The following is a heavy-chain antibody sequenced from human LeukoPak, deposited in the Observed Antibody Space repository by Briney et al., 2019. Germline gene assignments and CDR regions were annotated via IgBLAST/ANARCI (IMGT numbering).Heavy chain of an antibody. V-gene: IGHV3-23*01. CDR3: AKNRGGSYYSGSDY. CDR2: VRDGDAGT. D-gene: IGHD1-26*01. CDR1: GFTFSSYT. J-gene: IGHJ4*02. Sequence: PGGSLRLSCAASGFTFSSYTMNWVRQAPGKGLEGVSAVRDGDAGTSYADSVKGRFTISRDNSKNTLYLQMNSLRADDTAVYYCAKNRGGSYYSGSDYWGQGTLVTVSS.